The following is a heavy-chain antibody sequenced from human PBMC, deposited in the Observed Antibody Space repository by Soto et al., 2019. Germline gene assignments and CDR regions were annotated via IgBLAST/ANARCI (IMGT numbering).Heavy chain of an antibody. V-gene: IGHV1-18*04. CDR1: GYTFTSYG. CDR2: ISAYNGNT. J-gene: IGHJ6*02. D-gene: IGHD6-13*01. CDR3: ARDRTLAAPGTNYYYDYGMDV. Sequence: QVPLVQSGAEVKEPGASVKVSCKASGYTFTSYGISWVQQAPGQGPEWMGWISAYNGNTNYAQNLQGRVTMTTDTSTGKAYMELMSLRSDDTAVYYCARDRTLAAPGTNYYYDYGMDVWGQGTTVTASS.